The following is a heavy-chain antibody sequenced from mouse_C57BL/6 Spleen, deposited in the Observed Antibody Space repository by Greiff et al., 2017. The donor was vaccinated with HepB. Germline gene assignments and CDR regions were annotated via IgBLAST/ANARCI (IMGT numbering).Heavy chain of an antibody. D-gene: IGHD1-1*01. CDR1: GFTFSDAW. V-gene: IGHV6-6*01. CDR2: IRNKANNHAT. CDR3: TRSYGSSLDWYFDV. J-gene: IGHJ1*03. Sequence: EVQLVESGGGLVQPGGSMKLSCAASGFTFSDAWMDWVRQSPEKGLEWVAEIRNKANNHATYYAESVKGRFTISRDDSKSSVYLQMNSLRAEDTGIYYCTRSYGSSLDWYFDVWGTGTTVTVSS.